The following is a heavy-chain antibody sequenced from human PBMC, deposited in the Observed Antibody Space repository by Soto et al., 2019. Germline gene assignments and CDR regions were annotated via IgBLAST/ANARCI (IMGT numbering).Heavy chain of an antibody. CDR3: ARGRSGDYLNFYYYYYMDV. CDR2: MNPNSGNT. CDR1: GYTFTSYD. J-gene: IGHJ6*03. D-gene: IGHD4-17*01. V-gene: IGHV1-8*01. Sequence: ASVKVSCKASGYTFTSYDINWVRQATGQGLDWMGWMNPNSGNTGYAQKFQGRVTMTRNTSISTAYMELSSLISEDTAVYYCARGRSGDYLNFYYYYYMDVWGKGTTVTVSS.